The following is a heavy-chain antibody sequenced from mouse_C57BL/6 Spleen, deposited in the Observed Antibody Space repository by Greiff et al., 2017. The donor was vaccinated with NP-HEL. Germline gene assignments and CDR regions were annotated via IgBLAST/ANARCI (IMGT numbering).Heavy chain of an antibody. D-gene: IGHD1-1*01. CDR1: GYTFTSYG. Sequence: VQLQQSGAELARPGASVKLSCKASGYTFTSYGISWVKQRTGQGLEWIGEIYPRSGNTYYNEKFKGKATLTADKSSSTAYMELRSLTSEDSAVYFCASSPRYYGSSYGAMDYWGQGTSVTVSS. CDR3: ASSPRYYGSSYGAMDY. CDR2: IYPRSGNT. J-gene: IGHJ4*01. V-gene: IGHV1-81*01.